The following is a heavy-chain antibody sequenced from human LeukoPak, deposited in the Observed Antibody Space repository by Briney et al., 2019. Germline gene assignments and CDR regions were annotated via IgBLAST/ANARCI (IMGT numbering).Heavy chain of an antibody. CDR3: VKGRMSEDGLDF. D-gene: IGHD5-24*01. CDR1: GFTFGRSA. V-gene: IGHV3-23*01. CDR2: ISSSGNT. J-gene: IGHJ4*02. Sequence: GGSLRLSCEASGFTFGRSAMTWVRQTPGKGLEWFSSISSSGNTYYADSVKGRFTISRDNSKNQVNLQMNSLRAEDTAIYYCVKGRMSEDGLDFWGQGSLVTVSS.